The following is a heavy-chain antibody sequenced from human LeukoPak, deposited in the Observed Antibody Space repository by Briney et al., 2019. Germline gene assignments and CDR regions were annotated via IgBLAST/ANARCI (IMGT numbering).Heavy chain of an antibody. CDR3: ARDFWGLDY. V-gene: IGHV3-48*03. D-gene: IGHD7-27*01. Sequence: GGSLRLSCAASGFTFSTYEMNWVRQAPGKGLEWVSYITSSGSTIYYADSVKGRFTISRDNAKNSLCLQMNSLRAEDTAVYYCARDFWGLDYWGQGTLVTVSS. CDR1: GFTFSTYE. CDR2: ITSSGSTI. J-gene: IGHJ4*02.